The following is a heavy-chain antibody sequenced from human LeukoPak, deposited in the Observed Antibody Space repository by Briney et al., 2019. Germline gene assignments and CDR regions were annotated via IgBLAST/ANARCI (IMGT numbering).Heavy chain of an antibody. CDR1: GYTFTGYY. CDR2: INPNSGGT. V-gene: IGHV1-2*02. D-gene: IGHD3-10*02. Sequence: ASVKVSCKASGYTFTGYYMHWVRQAPGQGLEWMGWINPNSGGTNYAQKLQGRVTMTRDTSISTAYMELSRLRSDDTAVYYCARAAYYGRGPNWFDPWGQGTLVTVSS. J-gene: IGHJ5*02. CDR3: ARAAYYGRGPNWFDP.